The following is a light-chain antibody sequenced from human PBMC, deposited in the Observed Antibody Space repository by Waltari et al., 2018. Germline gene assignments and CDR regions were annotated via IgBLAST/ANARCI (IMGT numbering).Light chain of an antibody. Sequence: QSVLTQPPSTSGTPGQRVTISCSGSTSNIGTNTVTWSHLLPGTAPKTVIFANFHRPSGVPDRFSASKSGTSASLVISGLQSEDEADYFCATVDDSLSGRVLGGGTKVTVL. V-gene: IGLV1-44*01. J-gene: IGLJ3*02. CDR2: ANF. CDR1: TSNIGTNT. CDR3: ATVDDSLSGRV.